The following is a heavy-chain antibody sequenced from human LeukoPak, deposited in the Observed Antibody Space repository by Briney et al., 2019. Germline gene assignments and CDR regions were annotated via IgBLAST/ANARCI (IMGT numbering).Heavy chain of an antibody. CDR1: GYTFTSYY. D-gene: IGHD2-2*01. V-gene: IGHV1-46*01. CDR3: ARGGEDIVVVPAAILDY. J-gene: IGHJ4*02. Sequence: GASVKVSCKASGYTFTSYYMHWVRQAPEQGLEWMEIINPSGGSTSYAQKFQGRVTMTRDTSTSTVYMELSSLRSEDTAVYYCARGGEDIVVVPAAILDYWGQGTLVTVSS. CDR2: INPSGGST.